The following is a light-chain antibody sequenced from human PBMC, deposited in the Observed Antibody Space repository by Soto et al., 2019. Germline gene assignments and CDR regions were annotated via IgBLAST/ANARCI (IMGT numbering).Light chain of an antibody. CDR1: RRDIGDSNF. V-gene: IGLV2-14*01. Sequence: QSALTQPDSVSGSPGQSVTISCTGPRRDIGDSNFISWYQHSPGKAPRLLIYEVNNRPSGVSKRCSGSKAGNTASLTISGLLDYDEADYFCSSFRSGTILVFGSGTKLTVL. J-gene: IGLJ6*01. CDR2: EVN. CDR3: SSFRSGTILV.